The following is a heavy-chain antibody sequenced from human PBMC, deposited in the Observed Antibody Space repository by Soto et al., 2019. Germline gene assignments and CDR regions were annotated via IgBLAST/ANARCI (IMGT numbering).Heavy chain of an antibody. Sequence: GASVKVSCKSSGGTFSSYAISCVRQAPGQGLEWMGGIIPIFGTANYAQKFQGRVTITADESTSTAYMELSSLRSEDTAVYYCARVYSNYYFDYWGQGTLVTVS. J-gene: IGHJ4*02. V-gene: IGHV1-69*13. D-gene: IGHD6-13*01. CDR1: GGTFSSYA. CDR3: ARVYSNYYFDY. CDR2: IIPIFGTA.